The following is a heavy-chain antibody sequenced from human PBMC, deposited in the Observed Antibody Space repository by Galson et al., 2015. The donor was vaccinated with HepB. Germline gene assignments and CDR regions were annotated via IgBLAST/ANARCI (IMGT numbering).Heavy chain of an antibody. V-gene: IGHV3-48*02. CDR2: ITSSGGTT. CDR3: ARGDDSGGYYPDY. Sequence: SLRLYCAASGFTFSSYSMLWVRQAPGKGLEWVSYITSSGGTTYYADSVKGRFTISRHNAKNSLYLQMNSLRDEDTAVYYCARGDDSGGYYPDYWGQGTLVTVSS. J-gene: IGHJ4*02. D-gene: IGHD3-22*01. CDR1: GFTFSSYS.